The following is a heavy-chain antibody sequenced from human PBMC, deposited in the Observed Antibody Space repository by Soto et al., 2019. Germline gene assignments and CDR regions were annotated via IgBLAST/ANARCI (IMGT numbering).Heavy chain of an antibody. CDR3: AKDGGRSRYCSSTSCHYYYYYMDV. V-gene: IGHV3-9*01. J-gene: IGHJ6*03. CDR1: GFTFDDYA. D-gene: IGHD2-2*01. CDR2: ISWNSGSI. Sequence: GGSLRLSCAASGFTFDDYAMHWVRQAPGKGLEWVSGISWNSGSIGYADSVKGRFTISRDNAKNSLYLQMNSLGAEDTALYYCAKDGGRSRYCSSTSCHYYYYYMDVWGKGTTVTVSS.